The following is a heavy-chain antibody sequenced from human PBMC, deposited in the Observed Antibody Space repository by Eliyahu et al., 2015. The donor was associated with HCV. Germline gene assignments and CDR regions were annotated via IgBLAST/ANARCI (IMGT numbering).Heavy chain of an antibody. J-gene: IGHJ5*02. V-gene: IGHV1-69*02. D-gene: IGHD6-13*01. CDR2: IIPILGIA. CDR1: GGTFSSYT. Sequence: QVQLVQSGAEVKKPGSSVKVSCKASGGTFSSYTISWVRQAPGQGLEWMGRIIPILGIANYAQKFQGRVTITADKSTSTAYMELSSLRSEDTAVYYCASADSSSRLNVFDPWGQGTLVTVSS. CDR3: ASADSSSRLNVFDP.